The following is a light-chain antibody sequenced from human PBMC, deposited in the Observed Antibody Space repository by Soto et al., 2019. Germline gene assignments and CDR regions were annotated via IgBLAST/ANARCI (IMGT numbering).Light chain of an antibody. CDR2: GAS. J-gene: IGKJ3*01. CDR3: QQYNNWPPFT. Sequence: DIVMTQSPATLSVSPGERATLSCRASQTISSNLAWYQQKPGQTPGLLIYGASTRAAGIPARFSGSGSGTDFTLTITSLQSEDFAVYYCQQYNNWPPFTLGPGTKVDIK. V-gene: IGKV3-15*01. CDR1: QTISSN.